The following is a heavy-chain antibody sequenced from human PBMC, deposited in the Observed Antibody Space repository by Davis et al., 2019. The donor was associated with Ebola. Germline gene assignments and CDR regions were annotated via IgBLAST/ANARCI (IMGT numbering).Heavy chain of an antibody. D-gene: IGHD3-22*01. CDR1: SGSISSSSYY. V-gene: IGHV4-39*01. J-gene: IGHJ4*02. CDR3: ARNTIYNYDGSVYSSPYYFDF. Sequence: SETLSLTCTVSSGSISSSSYYWVWLRPPPGKGLEWIANIYYSGSTQYNPSLKSRVTITVDTSKNQFSLKLTSVTAADTAVYFCARNTIYNYDGSVYSSPYYFDFWGQGTLVTVSS. CDR2: IYYSGST.